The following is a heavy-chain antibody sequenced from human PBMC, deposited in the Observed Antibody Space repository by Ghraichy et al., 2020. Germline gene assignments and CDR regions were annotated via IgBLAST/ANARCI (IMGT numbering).Heavy chain of an antibody. D-gene: IGHD2-21*01. CDR2: VYSGST. V-gene: IGHV4-59*01. Sequence: SETLSLTCSVSDGSINNYYWTWIRQSPGNRLEWIGYVYSGSTNYNPSLRDRVTISVDTSKKQFSLKVSSVTAADTAVYYCARRTDCGGDCYPYSFDSWGQGTLVTVSS. CDR1: DGSINNYY. CDR3: ARRTDCGGDCYPYSFDS. J-gene: IGHJ4*02.